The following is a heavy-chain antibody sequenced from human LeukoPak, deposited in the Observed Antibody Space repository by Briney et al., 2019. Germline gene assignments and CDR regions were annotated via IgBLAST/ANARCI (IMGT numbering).Heavy chain of an antibody. V-gene: IGHV1-69*05. J-gene: IGHJ4*02. Sequence: SVKVSCKASGYTFTSYYMHWVRQAPGQGLEWMGGIIPIFGTANYAQKFQGRVTITTDESTSTAYMELSSLRSEDTAVYYCARGSYYYDSSGYYPFDYWGQGTLVTVSS. CDR2: IIPIFGTA. D-gene: IGHD3-22*01. CDR1: GYTFTSYY. CDR3: ARGSYYYDSSGYYPFDY.